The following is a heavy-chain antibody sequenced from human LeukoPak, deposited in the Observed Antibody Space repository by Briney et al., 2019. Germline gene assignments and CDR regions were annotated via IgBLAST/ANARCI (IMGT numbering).Heavy chain of an antibody. J-gene: IGHJ5*02. CDR1: GYTFTNYG. V-gene: IGHV1-18*01. Sequence: GASVKVSCKASGYTFTNYGISWVRQAPGQGLEWMGWIGAYNGNTNYAQRLQGRVTMTTDTSTSTAYIELSRLRSDDTAVYYCAREERPVLLWFGELLGWFDPWGQGTLVTVSS. CDR2: IGAYNGNT. CDR3: AREERPVLLWFGELLGWFDP. D-gene: IGHD3-10*01.